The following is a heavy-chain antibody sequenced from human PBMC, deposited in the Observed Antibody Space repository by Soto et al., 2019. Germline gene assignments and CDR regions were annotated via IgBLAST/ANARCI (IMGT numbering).Heavy chain of an antibody. V-gene: IGHV3-15*07. CDR3: TTVKVYYGSGSYSYGMDV. D-gene: IGHD3-10*01. J-gene: IGHJ6*02. CDR2: IKSKTDGGTT. Sequence: AGGSLRLSCAASGFTFSNAWMNWVRQAPGKGREWVGRIKSKTDGGTTDYAAPVKGRFTISRDDSKNTLYLQMNSLKTEDTAVYYCTTVKVYYGSGSYSYGMDVWGQGTTVTVSS. CDR1: GFTFSNAW.